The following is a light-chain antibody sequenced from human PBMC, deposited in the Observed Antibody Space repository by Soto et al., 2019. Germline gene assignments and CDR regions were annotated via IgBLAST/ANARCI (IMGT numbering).Light chain of an antibody. CDR1: QAISSY. J-gene: IGKJ5*01. CDR2: AAS. V-gene: IGKV1-9*01. CDR3: QQYNKYSIT. Sequence: DIQLTQAPSFLSASAGDRVSITCRASQAISSYLAWYQQKPGRAPKLLIYAASTLQSGVPSRFSGSGSGTEFTLTISSLQTDDFATYYCQQYNKYSITFGQGTRLEIK.